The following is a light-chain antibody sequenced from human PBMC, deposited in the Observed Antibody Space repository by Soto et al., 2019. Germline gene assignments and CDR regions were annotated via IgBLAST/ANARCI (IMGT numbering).Light chain of an antibody. CDR3: QQFGSSLST. CDR2: ATS. Sequence: EIVMTQTQATLSVSPGERATLSCRASQSVSILLAWYQQKPGQAPRLLIYATSSRATDIPDRFIGYGSGTDFTLTISGLEPEDFAVYYCQQFGSSLSTFGQGTKVDI. J-gene: IGKJ1*01. CDR1: QSVSIL. V-gene: IGKV3-20*01.